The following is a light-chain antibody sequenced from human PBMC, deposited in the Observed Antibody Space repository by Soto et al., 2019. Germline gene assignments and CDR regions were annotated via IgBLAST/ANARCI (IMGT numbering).Light chain of an antibody. CDR1: RTVNSQ. J-gene: IGKJ4*01. CDR2: DTF. V-gene: IGKV3-11*01. Sequence: EIVLTQSPASVSLSPGGRATLSCRASRTVNSQLAWYQQKPGQAPRLLIYDTFNRAAGIPARFSGSETGTGFTLTINNLEPEDSAVYYCQQRWDWPLTFGGGTKVDIK. CDR3: QQRWDWPLT.